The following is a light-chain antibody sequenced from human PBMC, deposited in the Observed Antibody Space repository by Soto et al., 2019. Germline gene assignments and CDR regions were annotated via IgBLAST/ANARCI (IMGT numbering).Light chain of an antibody. Sequence: VLSHSPAILSLSPGERATLSCRASQRVPSTYFAWYKQKAGQPPRLLISGTSNRATGIPDRFSGSGSGTDFTLTISRLEPEDFAVYFCQQFGNSPWTFGQGTKVDIK. CDR1: QRVPSTY. V-gene: IGKV3-20*01. CDR3: QQFGNSPWT. CDR2: GTS. J-gene: IGKJ1*01.